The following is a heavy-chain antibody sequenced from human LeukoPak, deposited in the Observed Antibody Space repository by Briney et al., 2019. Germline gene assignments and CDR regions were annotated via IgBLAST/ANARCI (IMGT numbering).Heavy chain of an antibody. CDR3: ARGGAVVPGALRF. Sequence: SETLSLTCSVSGGSITGYYWSWIRQPPGKGLEWLGYIHASGGTNYSPRSRATMSLDTSKKQFSLNLTSVTAADTAVYYCARGGAVVPGALRFWGQGTLVTISS. CDR2: IHASGGT. CDR1: GGSITGYY. J-gene: IGHJ4*02. D-gene: IGHD2-2*01. V-gene: IGHV4-4*09.